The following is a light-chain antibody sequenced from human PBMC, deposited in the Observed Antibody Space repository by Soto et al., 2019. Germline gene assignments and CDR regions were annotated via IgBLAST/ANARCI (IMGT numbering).Light chain of an antibody. V-gene: IGKV1-39*01. CDR3: QQTYTTPEIT. CDR2: GAS. CDR1: QSISIS. J-gene: IGKJ5*01. Sequence: EIQMNKTPSSPCASVGDRVTITCRASQSISISLNWYQLKPGKAPNLLMYGASYLKSGVPTRFSGSGSGTDVTLTISTLVSEDFATYYCQQTYTTPEITFGQGTRLEIK.